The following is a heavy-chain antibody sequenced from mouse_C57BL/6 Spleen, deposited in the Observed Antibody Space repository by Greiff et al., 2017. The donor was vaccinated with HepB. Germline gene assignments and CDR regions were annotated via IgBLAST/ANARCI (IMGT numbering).Heavy chain of an antibody. Sequence: VQLQQPGAELVMPGASVKLSCKASGYTFTSYWMHWVKQRPGQGLEWIGELDPSDSYTNYNQKFKGKSTLTVDKSSSTAYMQLSSLTSEDSAVYYCARGLLRSSYWYFDVWGTGTTVTVSS. CDR2: LDPSDSYT. CDR1: GYTFTSYW. CDR3: ARGLLRSSYWYFDV. J-gene: IGHJ1*03. V-gene: IGHV1-69*01. D-gene: IGHD1-1*01.